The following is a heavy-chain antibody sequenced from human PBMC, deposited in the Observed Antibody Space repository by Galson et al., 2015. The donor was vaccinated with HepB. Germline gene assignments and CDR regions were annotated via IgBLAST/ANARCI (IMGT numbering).Heavy chain of an antibody. CDR2: IYPGDSET. V-gene: IGHV5-51*01. CDR3: ARHSRGGDYRAFDI. Sequence: QSGAEVKKPGESLKISCQGSGYNFNAYWIAWVRQVPGKGLEWMGIIYPGDSETTYSPSFEGQVTISADKSISTAYLQWSSLKASDTAMYYCARHSRGGDYRAFDIWGQGTMVTVSS. J-gene: IGHJ3*02. D-gene: IGHD4-11*01. CDR1: GYNFNAYW.